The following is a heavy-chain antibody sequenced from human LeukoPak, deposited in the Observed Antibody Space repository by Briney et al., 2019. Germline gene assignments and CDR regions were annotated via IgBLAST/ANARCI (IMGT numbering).Heavy chain of an antibody. V-gene: IGHV1-18*01. CDR1: GYTFTSYG. D-gene: IGHD6-13*01. Sequence: ASVTVSCTASGYTFTSYGISWVRQAPGQGLEWMGWISAYNGNTNYAQKLQGRVTMTTDTSTSTAYMELRSLRSDDTAVYYCASSSWRRAFDYWGQGTLVTVSS. CDR3: ASSSWRRAFDY. J-gene: IGHJ4*02. CDR2: ISAYNGNT.